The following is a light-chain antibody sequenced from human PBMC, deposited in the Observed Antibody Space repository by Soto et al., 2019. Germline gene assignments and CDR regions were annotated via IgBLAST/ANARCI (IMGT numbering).Light chain of an antibody. CDR3: SSYAGSNVI. J-gene: IGLJ2*01. CDR2: EVD. CDR1: SSDVGDYKY. Sequence: QSALTQPPSASGSPGQPVTISCTGTSSDVGDYKYVSWYQQHPGKAPKLMIYEVDKRPSGVPDRFSGSKSGNTASLAVSGLQAEDEADYFCSSYAGSNVIFGGGTKLTVL. V-gene: IGLV2-8*01.